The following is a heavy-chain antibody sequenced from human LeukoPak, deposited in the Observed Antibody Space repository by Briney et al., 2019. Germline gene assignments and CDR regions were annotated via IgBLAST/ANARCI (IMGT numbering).Heavy chain of an antibody. V-gene: IGHV3-30-3*02. D-gene: IGHD5-18*01. J-gene: IGHJ4*02. CDR2: ISYDGSNK. CDR3: AKLGDGYSYGYFDY. Sequence: GGSLRLSCAASGFTFSSYAMHWVRQAPGKGLEWVAVISYDGSNKYYADSVEGRFTISRDNSKNTLYLQMNSLRAEDTAVYYCAKLGDGYSYGYFDYWGQGTLVTVSS. CDR1: GFTFSSYA.